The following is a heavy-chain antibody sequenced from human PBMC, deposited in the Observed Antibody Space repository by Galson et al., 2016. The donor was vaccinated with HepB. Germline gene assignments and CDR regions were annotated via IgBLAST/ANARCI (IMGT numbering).Heavy chain of an antibody. V-gene: IGHV3-23*01. CDR3: AKDHTGSAVGWSDGMDV. CDR1: GFIFSTYA. D-gene: IGHD1-1*01. CDR2: ITGTGGGT. Sequence: SLRLSCAGSGFIFSTYAMNWVRQAPGKGLEWISGITGTGGGTYYADSVKGRFTISRDTSKNTLFLQLSSLRVEDTAVYYCAKDHTGSAVGWSDGMDVWGQGTRVTVSS. J-gene: IGHJ6*02.